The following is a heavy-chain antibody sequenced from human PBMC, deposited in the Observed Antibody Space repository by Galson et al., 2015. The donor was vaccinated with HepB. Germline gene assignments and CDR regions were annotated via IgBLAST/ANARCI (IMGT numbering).Heavy chain of an antibody. CDR2: IKQDGSEK. D-gene: IGHD2/OR15-2a*01. J-gene: IGHJ4*02. Sequence: SLRLSCAASGFTFSSYWMSWVRQAPGKGLEWVANIKQDGSEKYYVDSVKGRFTISRDNAKNSLYLQMNSLRAEDTAVYYCARAVFRITTIYGVKTAYYFDYWGQGTLVTVSS. CDR3: ARAVFRITTIYGVKTAYYFDY. V-gene: IGHV3-7*01. CDR1: GFTFSSYW.